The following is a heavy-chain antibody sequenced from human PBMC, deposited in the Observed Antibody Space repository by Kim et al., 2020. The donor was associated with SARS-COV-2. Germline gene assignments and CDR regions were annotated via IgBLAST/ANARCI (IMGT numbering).Heavy chain of an antibody. Sequence: SETLSLTCTVSGYSISSGYYWGWIRQPPGKGLEWIGSIYHSGSTYYNPSLKSRVTISVDTSKNQFSLKLSSVTAADTAVYCCARLGGVRWYFDLWGRGTLVTVSS. CDR2: IYHSGST. D-gene: IGHD1-26*01. CDR1: GYSISSGYY. CDR3: ARLGGVRWYFDL. V-gene: IGHV4-38-2*02. J-gene: IGHJ2*01.